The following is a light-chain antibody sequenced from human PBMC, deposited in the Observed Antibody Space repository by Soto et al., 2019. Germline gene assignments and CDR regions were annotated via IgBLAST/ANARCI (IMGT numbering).Light chain of an antibody. V-gene: IGLV2-8*01. CDR2: HVT. CDR1: SSDIGFFNY. CDR3: SSFVDGSSYV. Sequence: ALTQPPSASGSPGQSVTISCTGSSSDIGFFNYVSWYQHHPGKVPKLIIYHVTKRPSGVPDRFSGSKSGNTASLTVSGLQAEDEADYFCSSFVDGSSYVFGTGTKLTVL. J-gene: IGLJ1*01.